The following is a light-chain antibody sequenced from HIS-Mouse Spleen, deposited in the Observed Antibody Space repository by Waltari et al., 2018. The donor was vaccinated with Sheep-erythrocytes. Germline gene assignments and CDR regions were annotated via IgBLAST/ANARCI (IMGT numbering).Light chain of an antibody. CDR3: CSYAGSYNHV. V-gene: IGLV2-11*01. CDR1: SSDVGGYNY. Sequence: QSALTQTRSVSGSPGQSVTISCTGTSSDVGGYNYVSWYQQHPGKAPKLMIYDVSKRPSGVPDRFSGSKSGNTASLTISVLQAEDEADYYCCSYAGSYNHVFATGTKVTVL. CDR2: DVS. J-gene: IGLJ1*01.